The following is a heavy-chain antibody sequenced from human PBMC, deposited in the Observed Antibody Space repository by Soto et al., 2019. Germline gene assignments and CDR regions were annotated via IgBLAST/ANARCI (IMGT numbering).Heavy chain of an antibody. J-gene: IGHJ6*02. V-gene: IGHV3-48*03. CDR2: ISSSGSTI. Sequence: GGSLRLSCAASGFTFSSYEMNWVRQAPGKGLEWVSYISSSGSTIYYADSVKGRFTISRDNAKNSLYLQMNSLRAEDTAVYYCARDFAITDTAIGYYGMDVWGQGTKVTVSS. CDR3: ARDFAITDTAIGYYGMDV. D-gene: IGHD5-18*01. CDR1: GFTFSSYE.